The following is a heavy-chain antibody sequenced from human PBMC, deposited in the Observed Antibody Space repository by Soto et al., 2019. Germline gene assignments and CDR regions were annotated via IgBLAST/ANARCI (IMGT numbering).Heavy chain of an antibody. CDR1: GFTFSDYA. CDR3: ARDPNGDYIGAFDI. V-gene: IGHV3-23*01. Sequence: PGGSLRLSCAASGFTFSDYAMTWVRQAPGKGLQWVSSINSGGWSSYGDTVKGRFTISRDNSKNTLYLQMNGLRDEDTAVYYCARDPNGDYIGAFDIWGQGIMVTVSS. CDR2: INSGGWS. J-gene: IGHJ3*02. D-gene: IGHD4-17*01.